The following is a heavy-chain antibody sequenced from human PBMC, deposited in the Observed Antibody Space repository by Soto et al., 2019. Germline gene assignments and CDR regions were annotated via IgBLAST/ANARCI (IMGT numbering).Heavy chain of an antibody. J-gene: IGHJ6*02. Sequence: SETLSLTCAVSGGSISSSNWWSWVRQPPGKGLEWIGEIYHSGSTNYNPSLKSRVTISVDKSKNQFSLKLSSVTAADTAVYYCARDKQGSIVVVPAATQGGDSYGMDVWGQGTTVTVS. D-gene: IGHD2-2*01. CDR2: IYHSGST. CDR3: ARDKQGSIVVVPAATQGGDSYGMDV. CDR1: GGSISSSNW. V-gene: IGHV4-4*02.